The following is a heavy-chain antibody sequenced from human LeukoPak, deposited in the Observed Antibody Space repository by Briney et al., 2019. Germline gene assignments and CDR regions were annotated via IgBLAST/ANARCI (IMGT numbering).Heavy chain of an antibody. CDR2: ISYDGSHQ. D-gene: IGHD6-13*01. J-gene: IGHJ4*02. Sequence: GGSLRLSCAASGFTFNTYAMHWVRQAPDKGLEWVAVISYDGSHQSYADSVKGRFTISRDNSKNTLSLGMNNVRVGDSSVYYCARAPSSSWHRFDSWGQGTLLTVSS. CDR1: GFTFNTYA. V-gene: IGHV3-30-3*01. CDR3: ARAPSSSWHRFDS.